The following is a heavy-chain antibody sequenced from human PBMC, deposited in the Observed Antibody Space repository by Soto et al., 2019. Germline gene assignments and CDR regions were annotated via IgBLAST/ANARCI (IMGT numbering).Heavy chain of an antibody. V-gene: IGHV3-33*01. CDR1: GFTFSSYG. Sequence: QVQLVESGGGVVQPGRSLRLSCAASGFTFSSYGMHWVRQAPGKRLEWVAVIWYDGSNKYYADSVKGRFTISRDNSKNTLYLQMNSLRAEDTAVYYCARDFDWLSIDPVLGYWGQGTLVTVSS. CDR3: ARDFDWLSIDPVLGY. D-gene: IGHD3-9*01. CDR2: IWYDGSNK. J-gene: IGHJ4*02.